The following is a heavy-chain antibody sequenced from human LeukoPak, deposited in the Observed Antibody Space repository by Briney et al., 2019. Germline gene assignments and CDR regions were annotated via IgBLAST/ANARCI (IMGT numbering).Heavy chain of an antibody. Sequence: GASVKVSCKVSGYTLTELSLHWVRQAPGKGLEWMGGFDPEDGETIYAQKFQGRVAMTEDTSTDTAYMELSSLRSEDTAVYYCATEGVTVRGPNHWGQGTLVTVSS. D-gene: IGHD3-10*01. J-gene: IGHJ5*02. CDR3: ATEGVTVRGPNH. CDR2: FDPEDGET. CDR1: GYTLTELS. V-gene: IGHV1-24*01.